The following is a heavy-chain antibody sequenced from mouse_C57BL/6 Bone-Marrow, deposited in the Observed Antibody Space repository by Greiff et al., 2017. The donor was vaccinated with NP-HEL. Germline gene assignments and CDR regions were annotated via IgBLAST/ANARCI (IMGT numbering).Heavy chain of an antibody. Sequence: DVQLVESGGDLVKPGGSLKLSCAASGFTFSSYGMSWVRQTPDKRLEWVATISSGGSYTYYPDSVKGRFTISRDNAKNTLYLQMSSLKSEDTAMYYCARPPFAYWGQGTLVTVSA. J-gene: IGHJ3*01. CDR2: ISSGGSYT. V-gene: IGHV5-6*01. CDR3: ARPPFAY. CDR1: GFTFSSYG.